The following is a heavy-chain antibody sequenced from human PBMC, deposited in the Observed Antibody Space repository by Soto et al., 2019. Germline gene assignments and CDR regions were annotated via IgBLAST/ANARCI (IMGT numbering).Heavy chain of an antibody. Sequence: EVQLVESGGGLVKPGGSLRLSCAASGFTFSSYSMNWVRQAPGKGLEWVSSISSSSSYIYNADSVKGRFTISRDNANNSLLLQMNSLRAADTAVYYCARVMAYCGGDCYPDYWGQGTLVTVSS. D-gene: IGHD2-21*02. CDR3: ARVMAYCGGDCYPDY. CDR2: ISSSSSYI. V-gene: IGHV3-21*01. CDR1: GFTFSSYS. J-gene: IGHJ4*02.